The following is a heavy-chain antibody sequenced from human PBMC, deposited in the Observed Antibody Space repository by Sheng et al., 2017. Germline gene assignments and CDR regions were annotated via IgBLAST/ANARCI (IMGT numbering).Heavy chain of an antibody. CDR2: IKGDGSLR. J-gene: IGHJ1*01. V-gene: IGHV3-7*01. CDR3: AMSIMVAGGTRGFQH. Sequence: EVQLVESGGGFVQPGESLRLSCAASTFTLSNFWMSWVRQAPGKGLEWVAHIKGDGSLRLYVDSVKGRFTISRDNAKNSLHLEMNSLSPEDTAVYYCAMSIMVAGGTRGFQHWGQGTWSPSLQ. D-gene: IGHD2-8*01. CDR1: TFTLSNFW.